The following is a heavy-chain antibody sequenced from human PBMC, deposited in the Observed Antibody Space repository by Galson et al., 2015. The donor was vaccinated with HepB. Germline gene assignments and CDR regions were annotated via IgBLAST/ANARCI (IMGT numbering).Heavy chain of an antibody. CDR3: ARGRLAYCGGDCYSFDY. V-gene: IGHV1-46*01. J-gene: IGHJ4*02. CDR1: GHTFTSYY. CDR2: INPSADST. D-gene: IGHD2-21*02. Sequence: SVKVSCKASGHTFTSYYMHWVRQAPGQGPEWMGIINPSADSTSYARKFQGRVTMTRDTSTSTVYMELSSLRSEDTAVYYCARGRLAYCGGDCYSFDYWGQGTLVTVSS.